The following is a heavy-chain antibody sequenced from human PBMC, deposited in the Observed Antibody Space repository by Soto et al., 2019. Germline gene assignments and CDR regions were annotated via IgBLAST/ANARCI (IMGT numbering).Heavy chain of an antibody. J-gene: IGHJ4*02. V-gene: IGHV4-30-2*01. CDR3: AAGGGLPRYY. D-gene: IGHD5-12*01. Sequence: QLQLQESGSGLVKPSQTLSLTCAVSGGSISSGGYSWSWIRQPPGKGLEWIGYIYHSGRTYYNPSLKRRGTISVDRSTTQFALKLSSVTAADTAVYYCAAGGGLPRYYWGQGTLVTVSS. CDR1: GGSISSGGYS. CDR2: IYHSGRT.